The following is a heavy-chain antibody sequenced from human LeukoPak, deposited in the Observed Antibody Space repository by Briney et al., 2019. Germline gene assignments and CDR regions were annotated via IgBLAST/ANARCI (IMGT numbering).Heavy chain of an antibody. J-gene: IGHJ3*02. V-gene: IGHV3-74*01. CDR2: INSCGSST. CDR3: ARARYYYVSSGYYEYAFDI. CDR1: GFTFSSYW. Sequence: GGSLRLSCAASGFTFSSYWMHWVRQAPGKGLVWGSRINSCGSSTSYADSVKVRFTISRDNAKNTLYLEMNRLRGEDRAVYYCARARYYYVSSGYYEYAFDIWGQGTMVTVSS. D-gene: IGHD3-22*01.